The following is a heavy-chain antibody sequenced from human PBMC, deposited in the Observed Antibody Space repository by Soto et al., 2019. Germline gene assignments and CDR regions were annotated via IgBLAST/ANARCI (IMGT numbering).Heavy chain of an antibody. D-gene: IGHD1-7*01. CDR1: GFTFSSYA. CDR3: AKDLSAGTTSPPTYYYYYMDV. Sequence: GGSLRLSCAASGFTFSSYAMSWVRQAPGKGLEWVSAISGSGGSTYYADSVKGRFTISRDNSKNTLYLQMNSLRAEDTAVYYCAKDLSAGTTSPPTYYYYYMDVWGKGTTVTVSS. V-gene: IGHV3-23*01. J-gene: IGHJ6*03. CDR2: ISGSGGST.